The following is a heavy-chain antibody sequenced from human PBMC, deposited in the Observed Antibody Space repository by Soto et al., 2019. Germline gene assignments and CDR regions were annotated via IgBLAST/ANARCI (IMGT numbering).Heavy chain of an antibody. D-gene: IGHD4-17*01. J-gene: IGHJ3*02. Sequence: QVQLQESGPGLVKPSETLSLTCTVSGGSISSYYWSWIRQPPGKGLEWIGYIYYSGSTNHNPSLKSRVTKSVDTSKNQFSLKLSSVTAADTAVYYCARFYGDYEVGTFDIWGQGTMVTVSS. V-gene: IGHV4-59*08. CDR1: GGSISSYY. CDR3: ARFYGDYEVGTFDI. CDR2: IYYSGST.